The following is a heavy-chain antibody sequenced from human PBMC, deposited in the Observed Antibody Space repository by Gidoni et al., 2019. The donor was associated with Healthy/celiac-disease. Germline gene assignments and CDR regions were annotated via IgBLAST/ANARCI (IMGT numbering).Heavy chain of an antibody. J-gene: IGHJ6*02. Sequence: QVQLVQSGAEVKKPGASVKVSCKASGYTFTSYGFSWVRQAPGQGLEWMGWISAYNGNTNYAQKLQGRVTMTTDTSTSTAYMELRSLRSDDTAVYYCARDPHSAAMYYYYYGMDVWGQGTTVTVSS. CDR3: ARDPHSAAMYYYYYGMDV. D-gene: IGHD2-2*01. CDR2: ISAYNGNT. V-gene: IGHV1-18*04. CDR1: GYTFTSYG.